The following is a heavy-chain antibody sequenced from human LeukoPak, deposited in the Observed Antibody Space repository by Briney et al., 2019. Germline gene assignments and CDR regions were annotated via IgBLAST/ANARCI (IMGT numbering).Heavy chain of an antibody. V-gene: IGHV4-34*01. Sequence: PSETLSLTCAVYGGSFSGYYWSWIRQPPGKGLEWIGEINHSGSTNYNPSLKSRVTISVDTSKNQFSLKLSSVTAADTAAYYCARVGSEYQPDYYYGMDVWGQGTTVTVSS. J-gene: IGHJ6*02. CDR1: GGSFSGYY. CDR2: INHSGST. D-gene: IGHD2-2*01. CDR3: ARVGSEYQPDYYYGMDV.